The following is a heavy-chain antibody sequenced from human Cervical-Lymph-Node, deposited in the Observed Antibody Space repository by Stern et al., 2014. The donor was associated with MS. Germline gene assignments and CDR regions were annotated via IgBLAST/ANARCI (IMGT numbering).Heavy chain of an antibody. CDR3: ARAAYSTSSYNY. CDR2: IIPIFGTA. V-gene: IGHV1-69*01. Sequence: VQLVQSGAEVKKPGSSVKVSCKASGGTFNTNVISWVRQAPGQGLEWMGGIIPIFGTALYAKKFQGRVTLTANESTRAASMELSSLRSEDTAVYYCARAAYSTSSYNYWGQGTLVIVSS. D-gene: IGHD6-6*01. CDR1: GGTFNTNV. J-gene: IGHJ4*02.